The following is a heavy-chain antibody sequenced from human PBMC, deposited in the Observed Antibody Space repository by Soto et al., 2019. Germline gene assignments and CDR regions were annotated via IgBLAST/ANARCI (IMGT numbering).Heavy chain of an antibody. CDR2: ISGSGGST. J-gene: IGHJ6*02. CDR1: GFTFSSYA. V-gene: IGHV3-23*01. Sequence: PGVSLRLSCAASGFTFSSYAMSWVRQAPGKGLEWVSAISGSGGSTYYADSVKGRFTISRDNSKNTLYLQMNSLRAEDTDVYYRAKRMVRGVITTRLGMDVWGQGTTVTVSS. D-gene: IGHD3-10*01. CDR3: AKRMVRGVITTRLGMDV.